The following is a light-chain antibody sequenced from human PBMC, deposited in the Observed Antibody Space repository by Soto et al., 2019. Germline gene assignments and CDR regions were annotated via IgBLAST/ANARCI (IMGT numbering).Light chain of an antibody. J-gene: IGKJ4*01. Sequence: DIQMTQSPSSLSASIGDRITITCRASQSISTYLNWYQQKPGKAPRLLICGASTLQNGVPSRFSGSGSATDYTLTISSLQPEDFATYYCQQSFITPPLTFGGGTKVEMK. CDR2: GAS. CDR3: QQSFITPPLT. CDR1: QSISTY. V-gene: IGKV1-39*01.